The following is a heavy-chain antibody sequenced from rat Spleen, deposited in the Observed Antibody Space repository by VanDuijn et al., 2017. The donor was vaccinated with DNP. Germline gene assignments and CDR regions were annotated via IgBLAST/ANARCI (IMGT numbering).Heavy chain of an antibody. V-gene: IGHV5-7*01. Sequence: EVQLVESGGGLVQPGNSLKLSCAASGFIFSDYAMAWVRQAPKKGLEWVATISYDDTNTYYRDSVKGRFTISRDSARSTLYLQMDSLRSEDTATYYCARTGSWYFDLWGPGTMVTVSS. CDR1: GFIFSDYA. D-gene: IGHD5-1*01. CDR3: ARTGSWYFDL. CDR2: ISYDDTNT. J-gene: IGHJ1*01.